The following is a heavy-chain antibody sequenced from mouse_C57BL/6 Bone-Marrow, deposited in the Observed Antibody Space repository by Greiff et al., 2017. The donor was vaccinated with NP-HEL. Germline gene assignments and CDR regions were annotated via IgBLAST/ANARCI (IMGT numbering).Heavy chain of an antibody. V-gene: IGHV3-1*01. D-gene: IGHD1-1*01. J-gene: IGHJ2*01. CDR2: ISYSGST. CDR3: ARGGTTKGDYFDY. CDR1: GYSITSGYD. Sequence: DVKLQESGPGMVKPSQSLSLTCTVTGYSITSGYDWHWIRHFPGNKLEWMGYISYSGSTNYNPSLKSRISITHDTSKNHFFLKLNSVTTEDTATYYCARGGTTKGDYFDYWGQGTTLTVSS.